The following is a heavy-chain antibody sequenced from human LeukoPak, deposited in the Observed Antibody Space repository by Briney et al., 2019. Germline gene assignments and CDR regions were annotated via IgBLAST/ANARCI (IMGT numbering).Heavy chain of an antibody. CDR3: ARDQGVTTLGDKDDNWFDP. J-gene: IGHJ5*02. CDR1: GGTFSSYA. Sequence: GSSVKVSCKASGGTFSSYAISWVRQAPGQGLEWMGGIIPIFGTANYAQKFQGRVTITADESTSPAYMELSSLRSEDTAVYYCARDQGVTTLGDKDDNWFDPWGQGTLVTVSS. D-gene: IGHD4-11*01. CDR2: IIPIFGTA. V-gene: IGHV1-69*01.